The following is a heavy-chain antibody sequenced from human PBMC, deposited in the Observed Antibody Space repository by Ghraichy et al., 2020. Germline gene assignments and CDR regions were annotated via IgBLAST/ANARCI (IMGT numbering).Heavy chain of an antibody. V-gene: IGHV4-34*01. J-gene: IGHJ4*02. CDR3: ARGKDY. CDR2: INHSGST. CDR1: GGSFSGYY. Sequence: SETLSLTCAVYGGSFSGYYWSWIRQPPGKGLEWIGEINHSGSTNYNPSLKSRVTISVDTSKNQFSLKLSSVTAADTAVYYCARGKDYWGQGTLVTVSS.